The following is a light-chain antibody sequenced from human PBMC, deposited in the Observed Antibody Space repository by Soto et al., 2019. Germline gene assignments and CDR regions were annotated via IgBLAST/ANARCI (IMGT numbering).Light chain of an antibody. CDR1: QSVSSS. CDR2: GAS. J-gene: IGKJ1*01. CDR3: QQYNNWWT. Sequence: EREMTPSPDTLSVSAGERAPLSCRASQSVSSSLAWYQQKPGQTPRLLIYGASTRATGIPARFSGSGSGTEFTLTISSLQSEDSAVYYCQQYNNWWTFGQGTKVDI. V-gene: IGKV3-15*01.